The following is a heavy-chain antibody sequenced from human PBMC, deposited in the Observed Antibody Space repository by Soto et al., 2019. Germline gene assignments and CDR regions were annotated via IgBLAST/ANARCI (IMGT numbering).Heavy chain of an antibody. Sequence: GGSLRLSCATSGFDFSNTWIHWVRQVPGQGLVWVSRINSDGSSIIYADSVKGRFTLSRDNAKNTVHLQMSSLRVEDTAVYYCAKAWYHTIDSWGQGIPVTGS. CDR3: AKAWYHTIDS. J-gene: IGHJ4*02. CDR1: GFDFSNTW. CDR2: INSDGSSI. V-gene: IGHV3-74*01. D-gene: IGHD1-20*01.